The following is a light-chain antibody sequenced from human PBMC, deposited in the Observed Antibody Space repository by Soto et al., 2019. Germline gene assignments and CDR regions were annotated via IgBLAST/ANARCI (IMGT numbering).Light chain of an antibody. CDR2: EVS. Sequence: QSALTQPASVSGSPGQSITISCTGTSSDVGAYNYVSWYQQHPGKAPKLIISEVSDRPSGVSNRFSGSKSGNTASLTISGLQAEDEAAYFCSSYTTTNTLWVFGGGTKLTVL. CDR3: SSYTTTNTLWV. J-gene: IGLJ3*02. CDR1: SSDVGAYNY. V-gene: IGLV2-14*01.